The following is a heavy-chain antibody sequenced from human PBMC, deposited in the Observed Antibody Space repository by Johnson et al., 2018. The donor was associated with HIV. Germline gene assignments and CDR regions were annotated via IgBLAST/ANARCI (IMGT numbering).Heavy chain of an antibody. CDR3: TKEIVRYSIDWDVFDM. V-gene: IGHV3-25*05. Sequence: VQLVESGGGLAKPAWSPRLSCAASQFTLSRDNMNCVRQAPGNGLELVGQVNPNGGNTNLIESAKDRFNTSRNNAKNTLHLQMNSLKTEDTALYYCTKEIVRYSIDWDVFDMLGQGTMVTVSS. CDR2: VNPNGGNT. J-gene: IGHJ3*02. CDR1: QFTLSRDN. D-gene: IGHD6-19*01.